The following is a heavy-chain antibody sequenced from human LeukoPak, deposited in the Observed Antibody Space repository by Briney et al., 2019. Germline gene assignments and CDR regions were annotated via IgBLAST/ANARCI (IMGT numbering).Heavy chain of an antibody. V-gene: IGHV1-69*05. CDR2: IIPIFGTA. D-gene: IGHD6-19*01. CDR1: GGTFSSYA. Sequence: SVKVSCKASGGTFSSYAISWARQAPGQGLEWMGGIIPIFGTANYAQKFQGRVTITTDESTSTAYMELSSLRSEDTAVYYCARDKYSSALWFDPWGQGTLVTVSS. J-gene: IGHJ5*02. CDR3: ARDKYSSALWFDP.